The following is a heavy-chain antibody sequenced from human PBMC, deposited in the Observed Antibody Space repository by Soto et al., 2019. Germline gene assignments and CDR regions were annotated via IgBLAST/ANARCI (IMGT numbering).Heavy chain of an antibody. CDR3: AREPNDYGGKNYFDY. V-gene: IGHV1-69*13. Sequence: SVKVSCKASGGTFSSYAISWVRQAPGQGLEWMGGIIPIFGTANYAQKFQGRVTITADESTSTAYMELSSLRSEDTAVYYCAREPNDYGGKNYFDYWGQGTLVTGLL. D-gene: IGHD4-17*01. CDR1: GGTFSSYA. J-gene: IGHJ4*02. CDR2: IIPIFGTA.